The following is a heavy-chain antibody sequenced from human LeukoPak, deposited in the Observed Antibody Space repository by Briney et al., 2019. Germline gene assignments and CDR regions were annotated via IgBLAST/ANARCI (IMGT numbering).Heavy chain of an antibody. D-gene: IGHD3-16*01. Sequence: SETLSLTCAVSGGSISSGGYSWSWIRQPPGKGLEWIGYIYHSGSTYYNPSLKSRVTISVDRSKNQFSLKLNSLTAADTAIYYCAYSHDYVWGNWGQGTLVTVSS. CDR1: GGSISSGGYS. J-gene: IGHJ4*02. CDR3: AYSHDYVWGN. CDR2: IYHSGST. V-gene: IGHV4-30-2*01.